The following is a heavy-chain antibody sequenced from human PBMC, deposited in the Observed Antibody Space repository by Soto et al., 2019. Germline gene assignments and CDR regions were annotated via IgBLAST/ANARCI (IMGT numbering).Heavy chain of an antibody. CDR2: IWYDGSNK. Sequence: LRLSCAASGFTFSSYGMHWVRQAPGKGLEWVAVIWYDGSNKYYADSVKGRFTISRDNSKNTLYLQMSSLRAEDTAVYYCARVSRSGYYPKYWGQGTLVTVSS. CDR1: GFTFSSYG. D-gene: IGHD3-3*01. J-gene: IGHJ4*02. V-gene: IGHV3-33*01. CDR3: ARVSRSGYYPKY.